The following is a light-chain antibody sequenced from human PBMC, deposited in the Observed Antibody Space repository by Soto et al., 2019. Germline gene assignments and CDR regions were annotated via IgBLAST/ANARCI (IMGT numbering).Light chain of an antibody. CDR1: SSDVGGYNY. CDR3: SSYAGNNKYV. CDR2: EVS. V-gene: IGLV2-8*01. Sequence: QSALTQPPSASGSLGQSVTISCTXTSSDVGGYNYVSWYQQHPGKAPKLMISEVSKRPSGVPDRFSGSKSGNAASLTVSGLQAEDEADYYCSSYAGNNKYVFGAGTKVT. J-gene: IGLJ1*01.